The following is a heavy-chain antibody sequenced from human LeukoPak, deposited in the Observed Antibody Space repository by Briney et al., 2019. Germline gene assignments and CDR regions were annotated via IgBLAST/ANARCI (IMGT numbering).Heavy chain of an antibody. CDR2: IIPIFGTA. V-gene: IGHV1-69*05. J-gene: IGHJ4*02. CDR1: GGTFSSYA. CDR3: ASGEAGYSSSWYSTQKY. D-gene: IGHD6-13*01. Sequence: SVKVSCKASGGTFSSYAISWVRQAPGQGLEWMGGIIPIFGTANYAQKFQGRVTITTDESTSTAYMELSSLRSEDTAVYYCASGEAGYSSSWYSTQKYWGQGTLVTVSS.